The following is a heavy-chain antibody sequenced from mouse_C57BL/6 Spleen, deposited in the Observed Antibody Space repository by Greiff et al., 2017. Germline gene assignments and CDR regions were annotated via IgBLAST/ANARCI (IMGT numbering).Heavy chain of an antibody. CDR1: GFTFTDYY. V-gene: IGHV7-3*01. CDR3: ARDSSGRFAY. Sequence: EVQLVESGGGLVQPGGSLSLSCAASGFTFTDYYMSWVRQPPGQALEWLGFIRNKANGYTTEYSASVKGRFTISRDNSQSILYLQMNALRAEDSATYYCARDSSGRFAYWGQGTLVTVSA. CDR2: IRNKANGYTT. J-gene: IGHJ3*01. D-gene: IGHD3-2*02.